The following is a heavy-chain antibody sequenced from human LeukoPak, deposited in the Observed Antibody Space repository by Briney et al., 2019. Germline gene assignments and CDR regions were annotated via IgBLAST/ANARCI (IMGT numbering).Heavy chain of an antibody. Sequence: PGGSLRLSCAASGFTFDDYAMHWVRQSPGKGLQWVSFISWDSRSAYYADSVKGRFAISRDNNKKSVFLQMNSLTAEDTAFYYCARDYQDCSASTCYFDYWGQGTLVTVSA. J-gene: IGHJ4*02. CDR1: GFTFDDYA. D-gene: IGHD2-15*01. CDR2: ISWDSRSA. CDR3: ARDYQDCSASTCYFDY. V-gene: IGHV3-43D*03.